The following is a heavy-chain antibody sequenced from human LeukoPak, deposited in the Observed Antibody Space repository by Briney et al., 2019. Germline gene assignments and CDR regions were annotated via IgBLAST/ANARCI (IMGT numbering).Heavy chain of an antibody. CDR1: GGSISSYY. D-gene: IGHD7-27*01. V-gene: IGHV4-59*01. Sequence: PSETLSLTCTVSGGSISSYYWSWIRQPPGKGLEWIGYIYYSGSTNYNPSLKSRVTISVDTSKNQFSLKLSSVTAAETAVYYCARGRPGELDYWGQGTLVTVSS. CDR2: IYYSGST. CDR3: ARGRPGELDY. J-gene: IGHJ4*02.